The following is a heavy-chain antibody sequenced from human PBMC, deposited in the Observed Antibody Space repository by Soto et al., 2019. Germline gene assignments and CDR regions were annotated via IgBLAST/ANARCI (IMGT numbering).Heavy chain of an antibody. CDR1: GFTFSSYG. CDR3: ARDLYYYDSSGSSAY. CDR2: IWYDGSNK. Sequence: GGSLRLSCAASGFTFSSYGMHWVRQAPGKGLEWVAVIWYDGSNKYYADSVKGRFTISRDNSKNTLYLQMNSLRAEDTAVYYCARDLYYYDSSGSSAYWGQGTLVTVSS. D-gene: IGHD3-22*01. V-gene: IGHV3-33*01. J-gene: IGHJ4*02.